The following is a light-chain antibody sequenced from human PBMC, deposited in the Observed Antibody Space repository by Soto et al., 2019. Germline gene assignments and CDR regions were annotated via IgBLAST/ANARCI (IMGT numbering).Light chain of an antibody. CDR3: QQYNTYST. J-gene: IGKJ5*01. V-gene: IGKV3D-11*01. CDR2: DAS. CDR1: QGVSSY. Sequence: EIVLTQSPATLSLSPGERATLSCRASQGVSSYLAWYRQKPGQAPRLLIYDASNRATGIPARFSGSGPGTDFTLTISSLQPDDFATYYCQQYNTYSTFCQGTRLEIK.